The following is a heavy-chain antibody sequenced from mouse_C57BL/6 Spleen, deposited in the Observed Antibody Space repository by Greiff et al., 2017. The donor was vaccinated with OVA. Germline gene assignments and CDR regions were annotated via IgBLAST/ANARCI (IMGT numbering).Heavy chain of an antibody. CDR1: GYAFSSSW. J-gene: IGHJ2*01. CDR2: IYPGDGDT. V-gene: IGHV1-82*01. D-gene: IGHD1-1*01. Sequence: VMLVESGPELVKPGASVKISCKASGYAFSSSWMNWVKQRPGKGLEWIGRIYPGDGDTNYNGKFKGKATLTADKSSSTAYMQLSSLTSEDSAVYFCARSPTTVVPDYWGQGTTLTVSS. CDR3: ARSPTTVVPDY.